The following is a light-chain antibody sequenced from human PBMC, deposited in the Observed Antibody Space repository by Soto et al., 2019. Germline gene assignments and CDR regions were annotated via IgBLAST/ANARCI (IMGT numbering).Light chain of an antibody. Sequence: DIPVTQSPSTLSASVGDRVTITCRASQSISNSLAWYHQKPGTAPKLLIYDASNLERGVPSRFSGSVSGTEFTLTISSLQPDDFATYYCQQYGGFSRTFGQGTKVDIK. CDR2: DAS. V-gene: IGKV1-5*01. CDR1: QSISNS. CDR3: QQYGGFSRT. J-gene: IGKJ1*01.